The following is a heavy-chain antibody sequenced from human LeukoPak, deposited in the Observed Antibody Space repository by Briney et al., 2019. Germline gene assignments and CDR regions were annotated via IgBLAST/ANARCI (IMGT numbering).Heavy chain of an antibody. J-gene: IGHJ3*02. CDR1: GFTFRHYG. D-gene: IGHD2-15*01. CDR2: ITFDGSDK. V-gene: IGHV3-30*18. Sequence: GGSLTLSCAASGFTFRHYGIHWVRDATGKGLEWVAVITFDGSDKYYADSVRGRFTVSRDNSINTLYLQMNSLRTEDTAVYYCAKGDSGFFSGPGAFDIWGQGTMVTVSS. CDR3: AKGDSGFFSGPGAFDI.